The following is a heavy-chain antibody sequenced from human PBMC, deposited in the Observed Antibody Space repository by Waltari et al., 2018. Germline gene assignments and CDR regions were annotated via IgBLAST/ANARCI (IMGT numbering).Heavy chain of an antibody. D-gene: IGHD1-26*01. CDR3: AREGKLLGAFDI. J-gene: IGHJ3*02. V-gene: IGHV3-7*01. Sequence: EVQLVESGGTLVQPGRSLRLSCAASGFPFSTYWMNWVRQAPGKGLEWVADIRQDGNQKSYVDSVKGRFTISRDNAESSLYLQMNSLRAEDTAVYYCAREGKLLGAFDIWGQGTMVTVSS. CDR2: IRQDGNQK. CDR1: GFPFSTYW.